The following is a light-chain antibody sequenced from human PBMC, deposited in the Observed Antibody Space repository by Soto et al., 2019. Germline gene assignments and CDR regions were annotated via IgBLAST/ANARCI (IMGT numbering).Light chain of an antibody. V-gene: IGLV2-8*01. CDR1: SSDVGGYNY. Sequence: QSVLTQPPSASGSPGQSVAISCTGTSSDVGGYNYVSWFQQHPGKAPKLMIYEVTKRPSGVPDRFSGSKSGNTASLTVSGLQAEGEADYYCASYAGNNVIFGGGTKLTVL. CDR3: ASYAGNNVI. CDR2: EVT. J-gene: IGLJ2*01.